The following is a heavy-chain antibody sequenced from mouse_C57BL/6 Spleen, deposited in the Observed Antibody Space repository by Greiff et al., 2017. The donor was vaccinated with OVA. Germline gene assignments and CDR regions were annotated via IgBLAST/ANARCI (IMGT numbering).Heavy chain of an antibody. CDR1: GYSITSGYY. Sequence: EVKLEESGPGLVKPSQSLSLTCSVTGYSITSGYYWNWIRQFPGNKLEWMGYISYDGSNNYNPSLKNRISITRDTSKNQFFLKLNSVTTEDTATYYCAREKETGTSDYWGQGTTLTVSS. CDR3: AREKETGTSDY. V-gene: IGHV3-6*01. CDR2: ISYDGSN. D-gene: IGHD4-1*01. J-gene: IGHJ2*01.